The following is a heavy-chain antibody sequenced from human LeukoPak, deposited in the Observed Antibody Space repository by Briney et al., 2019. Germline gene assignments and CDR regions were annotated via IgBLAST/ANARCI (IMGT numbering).Heavy chain of an antibody. J-gene: IGHJ3*02. D-gene: IGHD3-22*01. CDR2: IVGGSGNT. V-gene: IGHV1-58*02. CDR3: AAGYDDSSGYYYEGAFDI. CDR1: GFTFTSSA. Sequence: ASVKVSCKASGFTFTSSAMQWVRQARGQRLEWIGWIVGGSGNTNYAQKFQERVTITRDMSTSTAYMELSSLRSEDTAVYYCAAGYDDSSGYYYEGAFDIWGQGTMVTVSS.